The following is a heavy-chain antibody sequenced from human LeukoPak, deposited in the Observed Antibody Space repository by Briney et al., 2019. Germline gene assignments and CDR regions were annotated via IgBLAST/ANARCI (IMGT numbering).Heavy chain of an antibody. Sequence: PGGSLRLSCAASGXTFDDYGMSWVRQAPGKGLEWVSGINWNGGSTGYADSVKGRFTISRDNAKNSLYLQMNSLRAEDTALYYCARVFLAYYCSGGSCANDYWGQGTLVTVSS. CDR3: ARVFLAYYCSGGSCANDY. J-gene: IGHJ4*02. CDR2: INWNGGST. V-gene: IGHV3-20*04. CDR1: GXTFDDYG. D-gene: IGHD2-15*01.